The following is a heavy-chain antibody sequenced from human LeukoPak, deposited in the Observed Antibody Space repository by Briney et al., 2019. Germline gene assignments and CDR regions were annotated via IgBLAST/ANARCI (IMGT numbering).Heavy chain of an antibody. CDR3: ARVVASTSIDS. D-gene: IGHD2-15*01. CDR1: GYSINSGYF. V-gene: IGHV4-38-2*02. CDR2: IFHTGDV. J-gene: IGHJ4*02. Sequence: SETLSLTCTVSGYSINSGYFWGWVRQPPGKGPEWIGSIFHTGDVYYNPSPRSRVTLSIDTSRNQVSLKVTSVTAADTALYYCARVVASTSIDSWGQGILVTVSS.